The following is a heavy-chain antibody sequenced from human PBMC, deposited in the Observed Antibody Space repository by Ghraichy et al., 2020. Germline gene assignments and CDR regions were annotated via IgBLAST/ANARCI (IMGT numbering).Heavy chain of an antibody. D-gene: IGHD3-22*01. CDR3: ARERTPLYDRDAFDI. J-gene: IGHJ3*02. CDR1: GGSISSYY. CDR2: IYYSGST. V-gene: IGHV4-59*01. Sequence: GSLRLSCTVSGGSISSYYWSWIRQPPGKGLEWIGYIYYSGSTNYNPSLKSRVTISVDTSKNQFSLKLSAVTAAETAVYYCARERTPLYDRDAFDIWGQGTMVPVSS.